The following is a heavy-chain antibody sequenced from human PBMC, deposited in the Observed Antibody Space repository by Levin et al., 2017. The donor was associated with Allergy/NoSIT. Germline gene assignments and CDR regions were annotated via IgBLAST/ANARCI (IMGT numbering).Heavy chain of an antibody. V-gene: IGHV4-34*01. CDR1: GGSFSSFY. D-gene: IGHD1-1*01. J-gene: IGHJ6*02. CDR3: AGAFASAGTDSLYFYYYGVDV. CDR2: INHSGTT. Sequence: PSQTLSLTCGVYGGSFSSFYWSWIRQPPGKGLEWIGEINHSGTTKYNPSLKSRLTISVDTSENEISLRLSSVTAADTAMYYCAGAFASAGTDSLYFYYYGVDVWGQGTTVTVSS.